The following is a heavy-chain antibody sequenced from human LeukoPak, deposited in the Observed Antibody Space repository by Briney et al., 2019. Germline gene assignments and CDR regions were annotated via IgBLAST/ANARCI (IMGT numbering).Heavy chain of an antibody. Sequence: AGGSLTLPCAVSVFTVSNNYTLWVRGARQEGLEWVSLILSGGDTHYAGCVKGRFTISRDSSKTTLYLQMNSLRAGDTAVYYCARDRPAVRSHPSAWGEGTLVTVSS. CDR1: VFTVSNNY. J-gene: IGHJ5*02. D-gene: IGHD6-19*01. CDR3: ARDRPAVRSHPSA. V-gene: IGHV3-66*01. CDR2: ILSGGDT.